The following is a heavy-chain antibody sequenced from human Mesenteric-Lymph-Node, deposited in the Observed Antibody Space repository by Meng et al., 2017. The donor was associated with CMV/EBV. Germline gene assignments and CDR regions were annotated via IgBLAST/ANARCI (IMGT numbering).Heavy chain of an antibody. CDR3: TRSDWFDP. J-gene: IGHJ5*02. Sequence: GESLKISCAASGFTLSSSWMHWVRQAPGKGLVWVSRIKYDGSDTSYADSVKGRFTISRDNAKNTLYLQMNSLRVEDTAVYYCTRSDWFDPWGQGTLVTVSS. CDR1: GFTLSSSW. CDR2: IKYDGSDT. V-gene: IGHV3-74*01.